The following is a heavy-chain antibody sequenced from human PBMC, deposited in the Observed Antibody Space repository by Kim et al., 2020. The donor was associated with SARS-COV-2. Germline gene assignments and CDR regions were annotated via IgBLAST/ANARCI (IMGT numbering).Heavy chain of an antibody. CDR2: IRSKAYGGTT. J-gene: IGHJ4*02. Sequence: GGSLRLSCTASGFTFGDYAMSWVRQAPGKGLEWVGFIRSKAYGGTTEYAASVKGRFTISRDDSKSIAYLQMNSLKTEDTAVYYCTRGWFGGPDPDYWGQGTLVTVSS. V-gene: IGHV3-49*04. CDR1: GFTFGDYA. D-gene: IGHD3-10*01. CDR3: TRGWFGGPDPDY.